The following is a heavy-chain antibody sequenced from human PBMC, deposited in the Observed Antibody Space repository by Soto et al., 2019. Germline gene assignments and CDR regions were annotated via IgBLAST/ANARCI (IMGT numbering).Heavy chain of an antibody. V-gene: IGHV3-11*04. CDR3: ARGAYGDYVSGAFDI. J-gene: IGHJ3*02. CDR2: VDRTGSPL. CDR1: GFTFSDYY. D-gene: IGHD4-17*01. Sequence: QVQLVESGGGLVTPGGSLRLSCAASGFTFSDYYMGWVRQAPGKGLEWISFVDRTGSPLFYADSVKGRFTISRDNAKNSLYLQMNSLRAEDTAVYYCARGAYGDYVSGAFDIWGQGTMVTVSS.